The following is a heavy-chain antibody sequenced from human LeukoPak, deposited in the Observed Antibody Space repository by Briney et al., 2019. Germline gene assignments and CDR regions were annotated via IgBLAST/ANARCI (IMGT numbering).Heavy chain of an antibody. J-gene: IGHJ6*03. Sequence: SETLSLTCTVSGYSISSGHNWGWIRQPPGKGLEWIGSIYHSGSTYYNPSLKSRVTISVDTSKNQFSLKLTSVTAADTAVYYCARVGFIPLVGATGQYMDAWGKGATVTVSS. V-gene: IGHV4-38-2*02. D-gene: IGHD1-26*01. CDR1: GYSISSGHN. CDR2: IYHSGST. CDR3: ARVGFIPLVGATGQYMDA.